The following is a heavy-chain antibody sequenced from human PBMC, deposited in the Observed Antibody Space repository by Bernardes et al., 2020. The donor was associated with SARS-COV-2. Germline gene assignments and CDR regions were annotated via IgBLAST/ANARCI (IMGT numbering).Heavy chain of an antibody. J-gene: IGHJ4*02. D-gene: IGHD6-13*01. V-gene: IGHV3-74*01. CDR1: GFTFSTYW. Sequence: GGSLRLSCAASGFTFSTYWMHWVRQVPGEGLVWVSRINEDGSITDYADSVRGRFTIFRDIANNKMYLQMHSLRTEDTALYYCARDFAGNSDYWGQGALVTVSS. CDR2: INEDGSIT. CDR3: ARDFAGNSDY.